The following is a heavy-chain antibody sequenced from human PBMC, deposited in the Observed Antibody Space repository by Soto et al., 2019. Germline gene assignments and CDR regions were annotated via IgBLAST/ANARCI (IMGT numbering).Heavy chain of an antibody. J-gene: IGHJ4*02. D-gene: IGHD3-10*01. CDR3: ARGPDYYGSGSYGYYFDY. CDR1: GFTFSSYS. V-gene: IGHV3-21*01. Sequence: EVQLVESGGGLVKPGGSLRLSCAASGFTFSSYSMNWVRQAPGKGLEWVSSISSSSSYIYYADSVKGRFTISRDNAKNSLYLQMNSLRAEDTAVYYCARGPDYYGSGSYGYYFDYWGQGTLVAVSS. CDR2: ISSSSSYI.